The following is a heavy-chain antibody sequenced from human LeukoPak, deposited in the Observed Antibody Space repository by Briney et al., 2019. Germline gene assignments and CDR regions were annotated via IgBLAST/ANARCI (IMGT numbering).Heavy chain of an antibody. CDR1: GFTFSSYG. Sequence: GGSLRLSCAASGFTFSSYGMHWVRQAPGKGLEWVAVTSYDGINKYYTDSVKGRFTISRDNSKNTLYLQMNSLRAEDTAVYFCAKGAGVHDAFDIWGQGTMVTVSS. J-gene: IGHJ3*02. CDR3: AKGAGVHDAFDI. CDR2: TSYDGINK. D-gene: IGHD6-19*01. V-gene: IGHV3-30*18.